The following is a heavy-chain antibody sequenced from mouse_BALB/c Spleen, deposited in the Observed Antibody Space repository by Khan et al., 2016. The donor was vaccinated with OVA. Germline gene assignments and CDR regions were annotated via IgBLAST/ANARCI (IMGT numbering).Heavy chain of an antibody. D-gene: IGHD1-1*01. V-gene: IGHV1S127*01. CDR3: ARGGYGSPFAY. J-gene: IGHJ3*01. CDR2: IDPSKSET. CDR1: GYTFTSFW. Sequence: QVQLQQSGPELVRPGASVKMSCKASGYTFTSFWIHWVKQRPGQGLEWIGMIDPSKSETRLNQKFKDKATLNVDKSSNTAYMQLIRLTSEDSAVYYWARGGYGSPFAYWGQGTLVTVSA.